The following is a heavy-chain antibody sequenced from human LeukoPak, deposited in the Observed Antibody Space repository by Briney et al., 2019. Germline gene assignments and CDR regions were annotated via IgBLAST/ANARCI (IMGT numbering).Heavy chain of an antibody. CDR2: ISGDGTTT. CDR3: ARVGDMTTAILWAFEM. CDR1: GFTFSSYW. Sequence: PGGSLRLSCAASGFTFSSYWMHWVRQAPGKGLVWVSRISGDGTTTNYADSVKGRFTISRDNTRNMLYLQMISLRAEDTAVYYCARVGDMTTAILWAFEMWGQGTMVTVSS. V-gene: IGHV3-74*01. J-gene: IGHJ3*02. D-gene: IGHD4-17*01.